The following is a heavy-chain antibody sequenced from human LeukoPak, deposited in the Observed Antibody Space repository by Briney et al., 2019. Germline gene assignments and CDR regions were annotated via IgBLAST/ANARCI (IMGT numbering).Heavy chain of an antibody. CDR2: IYTSGST. J-gene: IGHJ6*02. D-gene: IGHD6-19*01. CDR3: ARDKKQWPPIPDYGMDV. Sequence: SETLSLTCTVSGDSISSYYWSWIRQPAGKGLEWIGRIYTSGSTNYNPSLKSRVTMSVDTSKNQFSLKLSSVTAADTAVYYCARDKKQWPPIPDYGMDVWGQGTTVTVSS. CDR1: GDSISSYY. V-gene: IGHV4-4*07.